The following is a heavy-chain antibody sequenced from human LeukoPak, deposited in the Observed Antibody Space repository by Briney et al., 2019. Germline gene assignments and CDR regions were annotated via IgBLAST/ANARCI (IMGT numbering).Heavy chain of an antibody. Sequence: GGSLRLSCAASGFTFDDYAVHWVRQAPGKGLEWVSLISGDGGSTYYADSVKGRFTISRDNSKNSLYLQMNSLRTEDTALYYCAILTVTTRASAFDIWGQGTMVTVSS. J-gene: IGHJ3*02. CDR1: GFTFDDYA. D-gene: IGHD4-17*01. V-gene: IGHV3-43*02. CDR3: AILTVTTRASAFDI. CDR2: ISGDGGST.